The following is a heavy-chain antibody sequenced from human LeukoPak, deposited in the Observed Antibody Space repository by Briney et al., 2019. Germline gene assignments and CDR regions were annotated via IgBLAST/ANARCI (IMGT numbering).Heavy chain of an antibody. CDR2: ISDSGNTI. Sequence: GGSLRLSCAASGFTFSDYYMSWIRQAPGKGLEWVSYISDSGNTIRSADSVKGRFTISRDNAKNSLYLQMNSLRAEDTAVYYCARARDNWNYEAFDIWGQGTMVTVSS. D-gene: IGHD1-7*01. CDR3: ARARDNWNYEAFDI. J-gene: IGHJ3*02. CDR1: GFTFSDYY. V-gene: IGHV3-11*01.